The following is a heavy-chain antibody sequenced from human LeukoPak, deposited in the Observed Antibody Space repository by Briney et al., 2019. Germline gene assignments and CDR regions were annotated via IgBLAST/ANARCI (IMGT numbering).Heavy chain of an antibody. CDR1: GGSISSNPYF. D-gene: IGHD6-19*01. CDR3: ARHGYSSAWYLGMGFQFQD. CDR2: IFHNGNF. V-gene: IGHV4-39*01. Sequence: SETLSLTCIVSGGSISSNPYFWGWVRQSPGMGLEWIGSIFHNGNFYYNPSLKSRVTVSVDTSRNRFSLELSSVTATDTAVYYCARHGYSSAWYLGMGFQFQDWSPGTLVTVSS. J-gene: IGHJ1*01.